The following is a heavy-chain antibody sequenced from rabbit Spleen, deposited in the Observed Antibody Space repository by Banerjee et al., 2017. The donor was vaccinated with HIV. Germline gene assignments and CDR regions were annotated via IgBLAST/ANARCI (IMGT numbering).Heavy chain of an antibody. J-gene: IGHJ4*01. CDR2: IYTGDDTI. Sequence: QEQLVESGGGLVKPEGSLTLTCKASGFDLSSYYDMCWVRQAPGKGLEWIGCIYTGDDTIRYASWAKGRFTITKTSSTTVTLQMTSLTAADTATYFCARGGVSSGWGVDLWGPGTLVTVS. V-gene: IGHV1S45*01. D-gene: IGHD4-1*01. CDR1: GFDLSSYYD. CDR3: ARGGVSSGWGVDL.